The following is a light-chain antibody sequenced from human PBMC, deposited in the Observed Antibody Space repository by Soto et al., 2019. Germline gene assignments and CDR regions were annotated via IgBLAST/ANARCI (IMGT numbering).Light chain of an antibody. Sequence: DIQMTQSPSSLSASVGDRVTITCRASQTIRTYLNWYQQKPGKAPRLLIYDAASLLSGVPSRFSGSGSGTDFTLTIASRQPEDFSTYYCQQRDSTPYTFGQGTKVEI. J-gene: IGKJ2*01. V-gene: IGKV1-39*01. CDR2: DAA. CDR1: QTIRTY. CDR3: QQRDSTPYT.